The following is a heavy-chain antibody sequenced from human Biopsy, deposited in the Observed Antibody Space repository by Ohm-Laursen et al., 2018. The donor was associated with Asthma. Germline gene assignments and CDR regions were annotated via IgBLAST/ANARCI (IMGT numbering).Heavy chain of an antibody. CDR2: MYAGGSR. J-gene: IGHJ3*02. Sequence: SLTLSCAASGVNVTNNYMTWVRQAPGKGLEWVSIMYAGGSRFYADRVKGRFTISRDNSKNTLYLQMDSLRPEDTAVYYCARAGDTNDYGPAFDIWGLGTMVNVSS. D-gene: IGHD4-17*01. CDR1: GVNVTNNY. V-gene: IGHV3-53*01. CDR3: ARAGDTNDYGPAFDI.